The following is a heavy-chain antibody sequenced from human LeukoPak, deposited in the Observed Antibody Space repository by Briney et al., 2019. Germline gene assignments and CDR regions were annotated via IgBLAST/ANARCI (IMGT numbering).Heavy chain of an antibody. V-gene: IGHV4-30-4*01. Sequence: SETLSLTCTVSGGSISSGDYYWSWIRQPPGKGLEWIGYIYYSGSTYYNPSLKSRVTISVDTSKNQFSLKLSSVTAADTAVYYCARGPPYIVVVTAIGFFDSWGQGTLVTVSS. CDR2: IYYSGST. CDR1: GGSISSGDYY. D-gene: IGHD2-21*02. CDR3: ARGPPYIVVVTAIGFFDS. J-gene: IGHJ4*02.